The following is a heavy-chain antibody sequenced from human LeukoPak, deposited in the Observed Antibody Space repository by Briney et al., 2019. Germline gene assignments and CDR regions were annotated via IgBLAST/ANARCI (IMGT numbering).Heavy chain of an antibody. CDR1: GYTFTSYG. J-gene: IGHJ4*02. D-gene: IGHD4-17*01. Sequence: ASVKVSCKASGYTFTSYGISWVRQAPGQGLEWMGWISAYNGNTNYAQELQGRVTMTTDTSTSTAYVELRSLRSDDTAVYYCARGVVRGDYQSPGGYWGQGTLVTVSS. V-gene: IGHV1-18*04. CDR3: ARGVVRGDYQSPGGY. CDR2: ISAYNGNT.